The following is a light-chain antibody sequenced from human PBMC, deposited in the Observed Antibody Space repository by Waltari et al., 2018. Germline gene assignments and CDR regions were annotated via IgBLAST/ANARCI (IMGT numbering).Light chain of an antibody. Sequence: EVVLTQSPATLSLSPGQRATLSCRASQRITTYLAWYQQTPGQAPRLLIYDASKRATGIPARFIGSGSGTDFTLPISSLEPEDFAVYYCHHRSGWPRTFGQGTKVEIK. J-gene: IGKJ1*01. CDR3: HHRSGWPRT. CDR2: DAS. V-gene: IGKV3-11*01. CDR1: QRITTY.